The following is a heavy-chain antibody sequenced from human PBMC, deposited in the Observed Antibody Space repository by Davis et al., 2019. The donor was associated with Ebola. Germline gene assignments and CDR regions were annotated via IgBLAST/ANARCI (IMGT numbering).Heavy chain of an antibody. CDR1: GYSFTSYW. J-gene: IGHJ6*02. CDR2: IDPSDSYT. V-gene: IGHV5-10-1*01. Sequence: KVSCKGSGYSFTSYWISWVRQMPGQGLEWMGRIDPSDSYTNYSPSFQGHVTISADKSISTAYLQWSSLKASDTAMYYCAGSGYYYYGMDVWGQGTTVTVSS. D-gene: IGHD2-8*02. CDR3: AGSGYYYYGMDV.